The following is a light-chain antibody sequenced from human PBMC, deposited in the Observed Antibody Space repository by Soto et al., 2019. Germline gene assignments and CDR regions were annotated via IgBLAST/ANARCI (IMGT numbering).Light chain of an antibody. V-gene: IGKV1-5*01. CDR3: QQYNSYSWT. J-gene: IGKJ1*01. Sequence: DIQMTQSPSTLSGSVGDRFTITCRASQDISDYLAWYQQRPGKAPKLLIYDASSLESGVPSRFSGSGSGTEFTLTISSLQPDDFATYYCQQYNSYSWTFGQGTKVDIK. CDR1: QDISDY. CDR2: DAS.